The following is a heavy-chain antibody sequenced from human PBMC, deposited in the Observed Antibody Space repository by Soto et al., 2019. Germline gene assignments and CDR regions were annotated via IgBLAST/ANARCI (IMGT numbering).Heavy chain of an antibody. Sequence: ASVKVSCKASGYTFTSYYMHWVRQAPGQGLEWMGIINPSGDSTSYAQKFQGRVTMTRDTSTGTVYMELSSLRSEDTAVYYCARSYYDYVWGSYRSAHFDYWGQGTLVTVSS. J-gene: IGHJ4*02. D-gene: IGHD3-16*02. CDR1: GYTFTSYY. CDR3: ARSYYDYVWGSYRSAHFDY. CDR2: INPSGDST. V-gene: IGHV1-46*01.